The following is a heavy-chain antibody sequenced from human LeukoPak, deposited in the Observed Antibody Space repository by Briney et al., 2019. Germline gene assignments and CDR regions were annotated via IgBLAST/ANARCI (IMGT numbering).Heavy chain of an antibody. CDR1: GGSISSYY. CDR3: ARDFRGGYDFLSGYYTPYYFDY. CDR2: IYTSGST. J-gene: IGHJ4*02. V-gene: IGHV4-4*07. D-gene: IGHD3-3*01. Sequence: KTSETLSLTCTVSGGSISSYYWSWIRQPAGKGLEWIGRIYTSGSTNYNPSLKSRVTISVDTSKNHFSLKLSSVTAADTAVYYCARDFRGGYDFLSGYYTPYYFDYWGQGTLVTVSP.